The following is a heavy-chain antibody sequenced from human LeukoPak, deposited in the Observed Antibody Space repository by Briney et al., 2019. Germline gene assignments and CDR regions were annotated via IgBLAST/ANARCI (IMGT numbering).Heavy chain of an antibody. J-gene: IGHJ6*03. CDR2: INADNGNT. D-gene: IGHD2-15*01. CDR3: ARGRGTGGSNRDFYFYYYMDV. CDR1: GYTFTSYA. V-gene: IGHV1-3*01. Sequence: ASVKVSCKASGYTFTSYAMHWVRQAPGQRPEWMGWINADNGNTKYSQYFQDRITISRDTSASTAYMELRSLRSDDKAVYYCARGRGTGGSNRDFYFYYYMDVWGTGTTVTVSS.